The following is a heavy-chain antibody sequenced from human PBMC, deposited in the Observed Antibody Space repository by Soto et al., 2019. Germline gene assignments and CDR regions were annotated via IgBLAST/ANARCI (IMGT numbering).Heavy chain of an antibody. V-gene: IGHV3-23*01. CDR2: ISASASST. Sequence: LRLSCAASGFTFSSYAMSWVRQAPGKGLEWVSGISASASSTYYGDSVKGRFTISRDNSKDTLYLQMNSLRAEDTAVYYCAKQYYDILTAHHFWGQGTLVTVSS. J-gene: IGHJ4*02. D-gene: IGHD3-9*01. CDR3: AKQYYDILTAHHF. CDR1: GFTFSSYA.